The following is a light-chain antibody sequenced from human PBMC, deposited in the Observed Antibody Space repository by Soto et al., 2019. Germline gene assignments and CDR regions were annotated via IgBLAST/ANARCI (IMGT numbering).Light chain of an antibody. J-gene: IGLJ2*01. CDR3: ETWNINTRV. V-gene: IGLV4-60*03. CDR1: SGRSTYI. CDR2: LEGSGIY. Sequence: QLVLTQSSSASASLGSSVKLTCTLSSGRSTYIIAWHQQQPGKAPRYLMKLEGSGIYNKGSGVPDRFSGSSSGTDRYLTISNLQSEDEADYYCETWNINTRVFGGGTKLTVL.